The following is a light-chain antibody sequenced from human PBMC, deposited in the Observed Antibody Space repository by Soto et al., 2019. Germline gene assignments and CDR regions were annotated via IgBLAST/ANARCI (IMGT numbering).Light chain of an antibody. V-gene: IGLV1-40*01. Sequence: QSVLTQPPTVSGAPGQRVTISCTGSSSNTGAGYDVHWYQQLPGTAPKLLIYANSNRPSGVPDRFSGSKSGTSASLAITGLQSEDEADYYCQSYDSSLSALYVFGTGTKLTVL. CDR1: SSNTGAGYD. CDR2: ANS. CDR3: QSYDSSLSALYV. J-gene: IGLJ1*01.